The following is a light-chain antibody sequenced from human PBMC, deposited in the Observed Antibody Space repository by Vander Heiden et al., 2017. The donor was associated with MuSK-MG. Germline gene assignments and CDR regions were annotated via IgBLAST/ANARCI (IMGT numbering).Light chain of an antibody. CDR3: MQALQTPIT. CDR2: SAS. J-gene: IGKJ3*01. V-gene: IGKV2-28*01. CDR1: QSLLQSNGYNY. Sequence: DIVMTLFRLWLPVTPGEPASISCRSSQSLLQSNGYNYLDWYVQKPGQSPQLLVYSASNRASGVPDRISGSGSGTDFTLKISRVEAEDVGTYYCMQALQTPITFGPGTKVDIK.